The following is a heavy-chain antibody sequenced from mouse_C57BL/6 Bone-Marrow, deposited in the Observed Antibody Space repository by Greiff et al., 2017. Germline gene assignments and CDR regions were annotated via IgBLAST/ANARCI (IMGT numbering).Heavy chain of an antibody. Sequence: EVKLMESGGGLVKPGGSLKLSCAASGFTFSDYGMHWVRQAPEKGLEWVAYISSGSSTIYYADTVKGRFPISRDNAKNTLFLQRTSLRSEDTAMYYCETTVVAPDAMDYWGQGTSVTVSS. D-gene: IGHD1-1*01. CDR3: ETTVVAPDAMDY. V-gene: IGHV5-17*01. CDR1: GFTFSDYG. CDR2: ISSGSSTI. J-gene: IGHJ4*01.